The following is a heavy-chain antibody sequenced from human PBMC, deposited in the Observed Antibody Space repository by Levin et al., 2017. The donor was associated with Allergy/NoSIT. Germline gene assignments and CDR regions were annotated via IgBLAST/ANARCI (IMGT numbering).Heavy chain of an antibody. Sequence: RASVKVSCKASGGTLRNYAISWVRQAPGQGLEWMGGIIPAFGSTNYAQKFQGRVTLTADESTRTSHMELRSLRFEDTAVYYCARARGGFYGSGGFDFWGQGTLVTVSS. CDR1: GGTLRNYA. J-gene: IGHJ4*02. CDR2: IIPAFGST. D-gene: IGHD3-10*01. V-gene: IGHV1-69*13. CDR3: ARARGGFYGSGGFDF.